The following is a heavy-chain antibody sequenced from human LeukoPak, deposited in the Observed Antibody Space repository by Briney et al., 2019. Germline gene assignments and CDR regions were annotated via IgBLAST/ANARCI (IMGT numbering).Heavy chain of an antibody. CDR2: IYTSGST. CDR3: AREGSNYDYYYGMDV. CDR1: GGSISSYY. V-gene: IGHV4-4*07. J-gene: IGHJ6*02. Sequence: PSETLSLTCTVSGGSISSYYWSWIRQPAGKGLEWIGRIYTSGSTNYNPSLKSRVTMSVDTSKNQFSLKLSSVTAADTAAYYCAREGSNYDYYYGMDVWGQGTTVTVSS. D-gene: IGHD4-11*01.